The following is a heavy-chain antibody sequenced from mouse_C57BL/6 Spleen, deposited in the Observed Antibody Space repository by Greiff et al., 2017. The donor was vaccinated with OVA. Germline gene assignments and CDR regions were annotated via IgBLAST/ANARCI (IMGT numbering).Heavy chain of an antibody. CDR2: INPNYGTT. Sequence: EVQLQQSGPELVKPGASVKISCKASGYSFTDYNMNWVKQSNGKSLEWIGVINPNYGTTSYNQKFKGKATLTVDQSSSTAYMQLNSLTSEDSAVYYCAREGLYDYDGRPSYFDVWGTGTTVTVSS. CDR1: GYSFTDYN. D-gene: IGHD2-4*01. J-gene: IGHJ1*03. CDR3: AREGLYDYDGRPSYFDV. V-gene: IGHV1-39*01.